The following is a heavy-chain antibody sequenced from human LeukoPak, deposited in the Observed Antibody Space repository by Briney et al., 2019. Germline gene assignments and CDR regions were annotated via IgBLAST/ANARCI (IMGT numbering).Heavy chain of an antibody. V-gene: IGHV3-30-3*01. CDR1: GFSFSSSW. CDR2: ISYDGSNK. J-gene: IGHJ4*02. Sequence: GGSLRLSCAASGFSFSSSWMTWVRRAPGKGLEWVALISYDGSNKYYADSVQGRFTISRDTSKDTLYLQMNSLRPEDTAVYYCARGEGDGYKLDYWGQGTLVTVSS. D-gene: IGHD5-24*01. CDR3: ARGEGDGYKLDY.